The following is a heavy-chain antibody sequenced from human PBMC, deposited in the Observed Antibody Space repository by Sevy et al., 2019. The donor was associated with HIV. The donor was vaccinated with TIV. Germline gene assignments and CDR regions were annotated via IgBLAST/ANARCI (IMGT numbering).Heavy chain of an antibody. Sequence: GGSLRLSCAASGFTFSNAWMNWVRQAPGKGLEWVGRIKSESDGGTTDFATPVKGRFIISRDDSKNTLYLQMNSLKTGDTALYYCTARNFDFWGRGTLVTVSS. CDR1: GFTFSNAW. J-gene: IGHJ4*02. CDR2: IKSESDGGTT. CDR3: TARNFDF. V-gene: IGHV3-15*07.